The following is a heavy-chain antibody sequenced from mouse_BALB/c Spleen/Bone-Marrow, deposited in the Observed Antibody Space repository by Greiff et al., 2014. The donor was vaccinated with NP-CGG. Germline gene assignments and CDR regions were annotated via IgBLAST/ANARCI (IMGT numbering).Heavy chain of an antibody. CDR1: GYTFTSYY. V-gene: IGHV1S81*02. D-gene: IGHD2-1*01. Sequence: QVQLKDSGAELVKPGASVKLSCKASGYTFTSYYMYWVKQRPGQGLEWIGEINPSNGGTNFNEKFKSKATLTVDKSSSTAYMQLSSLTSEDSAVYYCTRWYYGNYFDYWGQGTTLTVSS. CDR2: INPSNGGT. CDR3: TRWYYGNYFDY. J-gene: IGHJ2*01.